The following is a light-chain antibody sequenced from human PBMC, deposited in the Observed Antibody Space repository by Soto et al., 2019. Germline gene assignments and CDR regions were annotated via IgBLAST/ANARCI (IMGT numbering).Light chain of an antibody. V-gene: IGKV3-20*01. CDR2: GVS. CDR1: QSVSSSY. CDR3: QQYVTSPYI. Sequence: EIVLTQSPGTLSLSPGERATLSCRASQSVSSSYLAWYQQKPGQAPRLLIHGVSTRATGIPDRFRGSGSGTDFTLTISRLEPEDFAVYYCQQYVTSPYIFGQGTKLEIK. J-gene: IGKJ2*01.